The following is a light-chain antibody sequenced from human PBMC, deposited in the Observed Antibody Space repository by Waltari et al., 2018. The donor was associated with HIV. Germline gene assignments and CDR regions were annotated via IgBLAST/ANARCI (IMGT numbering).Light chain of an antibody. V-gene: IGLV3-21*02. CDR2: DDR. CDR3: QVWDSNSAF. CDR1: NIGSKS. J-gene: IGLJ1*01. Sequence: SYDLTQPPSVSVAPGQTARITCGGNNIGSKSVHWYPLRPGQAPVLVVYDDRDRPSGIPERFSGSNSGDTATLTVGWAEAGDEADYYCQVWDSNSAFFGSGTKVTVL.